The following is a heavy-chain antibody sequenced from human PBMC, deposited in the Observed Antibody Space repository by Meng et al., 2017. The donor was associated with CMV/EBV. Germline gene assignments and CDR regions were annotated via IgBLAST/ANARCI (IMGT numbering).Heavy chain of an antibody. CDR3: ARDLYYYDSSGYYDYYYGMDV. CDR1: GFTFSSYA. CDR2: ISASGGST. V-gene: IGHV3-23*01. D-gene: IGHD3-22*01. J-gene: IGHJ6*02. Sequence: GGSLRLSCAASGFTFSSYAMSWVRQAPGKGLEWVSAISASGGSTYYADSVKGRFTISRDNSKNTLYLQMNSLRAEDTAVYYCARDLYYYDSSGYYDYYYGMDVWGQGTTVTVSS.